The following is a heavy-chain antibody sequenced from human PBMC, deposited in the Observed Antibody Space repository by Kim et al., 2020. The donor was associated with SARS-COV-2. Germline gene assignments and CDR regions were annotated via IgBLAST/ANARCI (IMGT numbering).Heavy chain of an antibody. V-gene: IGHV3-23*01. CDR3: AKDHAGDDYGDHAV. J-gene: IGHJ4*02. D-gene: IGHD4-17*01. Sequence: ADSVKGRFTISRDNSKNTLYLQMNSLRAEDTAVYYCAKDHAGDDYGDHAVWGQGTLVTVSS.